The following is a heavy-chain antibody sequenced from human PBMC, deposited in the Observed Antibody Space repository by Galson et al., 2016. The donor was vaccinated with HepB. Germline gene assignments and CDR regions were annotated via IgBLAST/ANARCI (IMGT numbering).Heavy chain of an antibody. CDR3: SGEWSSFEF. V-gene: IGHV4-59*01. CDR1: GGSINNYY. CDR2: VGYNGDT. D-gene: IGHD2-15*01. J-gene: IGHJ4*02. Sequence: ETLSPTCTVAGGSINNYYWHWIRQPPGKGLSWVGFVGYNGDTCYNPSLRGRITISLDTPKNQSSLKLNSLTSAYTAVYYCSGEWSSFEFWGQGILVTVSS.